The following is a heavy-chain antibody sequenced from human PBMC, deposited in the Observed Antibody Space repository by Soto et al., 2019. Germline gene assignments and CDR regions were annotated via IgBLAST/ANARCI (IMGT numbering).Heavy chain of an antibody. CDR2: IDPTDSFT. CDR3: ARPASGGSRDAFDV. CDR1: GYKFTTFW. V-gene: IGHV5-10-1*01. Sequence: GESVNLSCKASGYKFTTFWLNWVRQTPGKGLEWLGRIDPTDSFTNYSPPFEGHVTISVDRSISTAYLQWNSLQASDTAIYYCARPASGGSRDAFDVWGQGTTVTVSS. J-gene: IGHJ3*01. D-gene: IGHD2-15*01.